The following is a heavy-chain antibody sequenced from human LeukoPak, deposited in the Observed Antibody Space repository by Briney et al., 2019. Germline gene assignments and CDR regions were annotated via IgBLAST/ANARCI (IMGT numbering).Heavy chain of an antibody. V-gene: IGHV3-7*01. CDR3: AKDRSTYSYGYADFDY. D-gene: IGHD5-18*01. CDR1: GFTFSSYW. CDR2: IKQDGSEK. Sequence: GGSLRLSCAASGFTFSSYWVSWVRQAPGKGLEWVANIKQDGSEKYYVDSVKGRFTISRDNAKNSLYLQMNSLRAEDTAVYYCAKDRSTYSYGYADFDYWGQGTLVTVSS. J-gene: IGHJ4*02.